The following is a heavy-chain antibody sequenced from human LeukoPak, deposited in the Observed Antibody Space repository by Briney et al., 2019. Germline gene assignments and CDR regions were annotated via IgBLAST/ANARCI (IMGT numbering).Heavy chain of an antibody. Sequence: PGGSLRLSCAASEFSVGSNYMTWVRQAPGKGLEWVSLIYSGGSTYYADSVKGRFTISRDNSKNTLYLQMNSLRAEDTAVYYCARYYDFWSSYSSYYYMDVWGKGTTVTVSS. J-gene: IGHJ6*03. CDR1: EFSVGSNY. D-gene: IGHD3-3*01. CDR2: IYSGGST. V-gene: IGHV3-66*01. CDR3: ARYYDFWSSYSSYYYMDV.